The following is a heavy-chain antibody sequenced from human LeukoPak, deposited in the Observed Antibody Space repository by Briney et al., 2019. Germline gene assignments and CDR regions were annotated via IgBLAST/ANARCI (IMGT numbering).Heavy chain of an antibody. Sequence: GGSLRLSCAASGFTFDDYGMSWVRQAPGKGLEWVSGINWNGGSTGYADSVKGRFAISRDNAKNSLYLQMSSLRSEDTALYFCARESDSSGWYDYWGQGTLVTVSS. CDR2: INWNGGST. J-gene: IGHJ4*02. D-gene: IGHD6-19*01. CDR1: GFTFDDYG. V-gene: IGHV3-20*04. CDR3: ARESDSSGWYDY.